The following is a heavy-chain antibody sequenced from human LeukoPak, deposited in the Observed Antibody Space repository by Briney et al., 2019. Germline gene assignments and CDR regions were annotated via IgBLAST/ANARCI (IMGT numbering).Heavy chain of an antibody. CDR1: GGSISSSSYY. V-gene: IGHV4-39*01. J-gene: IGHJ5*02. D-gene: IGHD6-13*01. CDR3: ARGGGAAAGTEWFDP. CDR2: IYYSGST. Sequence: KTSETLSLTCTVSGGSISSSSYYWGWIRQPPGKGLEWIGSIYYSGSTYYNPSLKSRVTISVDTSKNQFSLKLSSVTAADTAVYYCARGGGAAAGTEWFDPWGQGTLVTASS.